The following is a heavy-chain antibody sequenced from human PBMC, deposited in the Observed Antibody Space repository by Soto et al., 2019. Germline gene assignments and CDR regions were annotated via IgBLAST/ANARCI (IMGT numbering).Heavy chain of an antibody. CDR1: GDTFNFYT. J-gene: IGHJ4*02. D-gene: IGHD3-10*01. Sequence: QVQLVQSGAEVKKPGSSVKVSCKASGDTFNFYTISWVRQAPGQGLEWMGRIIPMLGMSNYAQKFQDRVTIIADNSTSTAYMPLSSLRSEDTAIYYCATSHGSGSRPFDYWGQGTLVTVSS. V-gene: IGHV1-69*02. CDR3: ATSHGSGSRPFDY. CDR2: IIPMLGMS.